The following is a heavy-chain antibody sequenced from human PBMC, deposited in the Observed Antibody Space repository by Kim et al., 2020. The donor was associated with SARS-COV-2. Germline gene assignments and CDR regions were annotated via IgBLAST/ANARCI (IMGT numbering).Heavy chain of an antibody. CDR3: ARCPLSMTMVRGMITTTLYDYTHMED. Sequence: GGSLRLSCAVSGFNFNSYSMNWVRQAPGKGLEWVSYISSSSSNVYYADSVRGRFTISRDNAKNSLFLQMNSLRDEDTAVYYCARCPLSMTMVRGMITTTLYDYTHMEDWGQRPTVTVSS. D-gene: IGHD3-16*01. CDR1: GFNFNSYS. CDR2: ISSSSSNV. J-gene: IGHJ6*02. V-gene: IGHV3-48*02.